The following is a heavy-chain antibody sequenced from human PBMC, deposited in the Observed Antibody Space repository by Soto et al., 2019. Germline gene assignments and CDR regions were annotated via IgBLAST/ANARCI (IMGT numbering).Heavy chain of an antibody. CDR1: GFSLTTSGVG. Sequence: ITLKESGPTVMKHTETLTLTCTFSGFSLTTSGVGVGWVRQSPGKAPVWLALIYWDDDKRYSTTLNSRLIITKDTSKNQVVLTMANVDPADTATYYCAHRVLRTVFGLVTTTAIYFDFWGPGTPVVVSS. CDR3: AHRVLRTVFGLVTTTAIYFDF. V-gene: IGHV2-5*02. CDR2: IYWDDDK. D-gene: IGHD3-3*01. J-gene: IGHJ4*02.